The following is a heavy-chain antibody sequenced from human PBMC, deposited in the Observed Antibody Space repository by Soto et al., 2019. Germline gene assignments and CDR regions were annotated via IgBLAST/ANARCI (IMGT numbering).Heavy chain of an antibody. CDR2: IIPIFGTA. J-gene: IGHJ3*02. V-gene: IGHV1-69*13. D-gene: IGHD3-10*01. Sequence: ASVKVSCKASGGTFSSYAISWVRQAPGQGLEWMGGIIPIFGTANYAQKFQGRVTITADESTSTAYMELSSLRSEDTAVYYCARDGDYYGSGSYGAFDIWGQGTMVTVSS. CDR1: GGTFSSYA. CDR3: ARDGDYYGSGSYGAFDI.